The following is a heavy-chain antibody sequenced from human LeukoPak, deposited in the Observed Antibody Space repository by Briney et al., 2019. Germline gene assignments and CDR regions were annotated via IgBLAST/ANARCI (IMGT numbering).Heavy chain of an antibody. CDR3: AHSINLTGLRFLEWLFSDFDY. V-gene: IGHV2-5*01. CDR1: GFSLSTSGVG. Sequence: SGPTLVNPTQTLTLTCTFSGFSLSTSGVGVGWIRQPPGKALEWLALIYWNDDKRYSPSLKSRLTITKDTSKNQVVLTMTNMDPVDTATYYCAHSINLTGLRFLEWLFSDFDYWGQGTLVTVSS. D-gene: IGHD3-3*01. CDR2: IYWNDDK. J-gene: IGHJ4*02.